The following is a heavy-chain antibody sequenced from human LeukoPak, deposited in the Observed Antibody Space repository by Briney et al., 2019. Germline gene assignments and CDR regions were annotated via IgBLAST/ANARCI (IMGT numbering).Heavy chain of an antibody. CDR1: GGSISDYY. CDR2: INYNGGT. Sequence: SETLSLTCTVSGGSISDYYWSWIRQPPGKGLEWIGYINYNGGTKYNASLKSRVIISLDTSKNQVSLKMTSVTAADTAVYYCARERGGPGRFGPWGQGTLVTVSS. D-gene: IGHD3-16*01. CDR3: ARERGGPGRFGP. V-gene: IGHV4-59*01. J-gene: IGHJ5*02.